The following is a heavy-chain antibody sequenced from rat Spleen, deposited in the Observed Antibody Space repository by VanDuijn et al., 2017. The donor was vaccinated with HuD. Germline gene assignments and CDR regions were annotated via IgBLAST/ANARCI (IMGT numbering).Heavy chain of an antibody. CDR3: TIGGYPGITTGFDY. CDR2: IIYDGSRT. CDR1: GFTFSNYG. D-gene: IGHD1-4*01. Sequence: EVQLVESGGGLVQPGRSLKLSCAASGFTFSNYGMHWIRQAPTKGLEWVATIIYDGSRTYYRDSVKGRFTISRDTAQNTLYLQMNSLRSEDTATYYCTIGGYPGITTGFDYWGQGVMVTVSS. J-gene: IGHJ2*01. V-gene: IGHV5-19*01.